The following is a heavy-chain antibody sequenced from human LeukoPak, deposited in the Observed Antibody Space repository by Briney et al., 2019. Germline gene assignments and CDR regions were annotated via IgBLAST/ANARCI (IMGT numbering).Heavy chain of an antibody. J-gene: IGHJ6*03. Sequence: GASVKVSCKASGYTFTGYYMHWVRQAPGQGLEWMGWINPNSGGTNYAQKFQGRVTMTRDTSIRTAYMELSRLRSDDTAVYYCARVYLYYYGSGSYMDVWGKGTTVTISS. V-gene: IGHV1-2*02. CDR2: INPNSGGT. CDR1: GYTFTGYY. CDR3: ARVYLYYYGSGSYMDV. D-gene: IGHD3-10*01.